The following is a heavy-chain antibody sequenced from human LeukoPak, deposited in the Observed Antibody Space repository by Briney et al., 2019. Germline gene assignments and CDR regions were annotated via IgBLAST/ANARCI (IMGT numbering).Heavy chain of an antibody. J-gene: IGHJ5*02. CDR3: ARSVTAANWFDP. V-gene: IGHV3-23*01. CDR2: ISGSGGST. Sequence: GGSLRLSCAASGFTFSSYDMNWVRQAPGKGLEWVSGISGSGGSTYYADSVKGRFTISRDNSKNTLSLQMNSLRAEDTAVYYCARSVTAANWFDPWGQGTLVTVSP. CDR1: GFTFSSYD. D-gene: IGHD2-21*02.